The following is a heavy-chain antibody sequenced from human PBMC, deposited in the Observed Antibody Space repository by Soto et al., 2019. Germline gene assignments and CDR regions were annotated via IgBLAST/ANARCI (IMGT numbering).Heavy chain of an antibody. Sequence: GGSLRLSCAASGFTFSSYTMNWVRQAPGKGLEWVSSISSSSSYIYYADSVKGRFTISRDNAKNSLYLQMNSLRAEDTAVYYCARVAGYSANDFEYYFEYWGQGTLVTVSS. D-gene: IGHD5-12*01. J-gene: IGHJ4*02. CDR1: GFTFSSYT. V-gene: IGHV3-21*01. CDR2: ISSSSSYI. CDR3: ARVAGYSANDFEYYFEY.